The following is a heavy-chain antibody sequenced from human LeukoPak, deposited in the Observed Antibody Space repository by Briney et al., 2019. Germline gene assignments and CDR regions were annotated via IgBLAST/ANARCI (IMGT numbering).Heavy chain of an antibody. CDR1: GFTVSSNY. CDR2: IYSGGST. Sequence: GGSLRLSRAASGFTVSSNYMSWVRQAPGKGLEWVSVIYSGGSTYYADSVKGRFTISRHNSKNTLYLQMNSLRAEDTAVYYCAREVGDYGDYPGAFDIWGQGTMVTVSS. V-gene: IGHV3-53*04. D-gene: IGHD4-17*01. J-gene: IGHJ3*02. CDR3: AREVGDYGDYPGAFDI.